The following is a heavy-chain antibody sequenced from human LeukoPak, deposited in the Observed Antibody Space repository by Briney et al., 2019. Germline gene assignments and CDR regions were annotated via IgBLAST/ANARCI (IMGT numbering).Heavy chain of an antibody. J-gene: IGHJ3*02. D-gene: IGHD3-22*01. V-gene: IGHV3-7*01. CDR2: IKRDGSVT. CDR1: GFTFSNYW. CDR3: SRDYSGYRAFDI. Sequence: GGSLRLSCAASGFTFSNYWMSWVRQAPGKGLEWVANIKRDGSVTSYADSVKGRFTFSRDNVRNSLYLQMDSLRVEDTAVYYCSRDYSGYRAFDIWGQGTMVTVSS.